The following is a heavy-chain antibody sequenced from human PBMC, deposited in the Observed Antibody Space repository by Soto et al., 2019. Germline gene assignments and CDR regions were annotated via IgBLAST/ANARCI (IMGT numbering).Heavy chain of an antibody. V-gene: IGHV3-23*01. J-gene: IGHJ3*02. D-gene: IGHD2-8*01. CDR2: ISAGGGST. CDR3: ASGFPSMYGAFDI. Sequence: EVQLLESGGGLVQPGGSLRLSRVVSGFPFSTSAMSWVRQDPGKGLEWVSGISAGGGSTNYADSVKGRLTTSRDNSRNTLFLQMNSLRAEDTAVYYCASGFPSMYGAFDIWGQGTMVTVSS. CDR1: GFPFSTSA.